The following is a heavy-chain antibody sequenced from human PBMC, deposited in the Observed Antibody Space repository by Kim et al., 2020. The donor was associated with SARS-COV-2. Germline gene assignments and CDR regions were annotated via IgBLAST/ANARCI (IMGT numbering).Heavy chain of an antibody. Sequence: ASVKVSCKASGYTFTSYDINWVRQATGQGLEWMGWMNPNSGNTGYAQKFQGRVTMTRNTSISTAYMELSSLRSEDTAVYYCARNLRRFGELIGYWGQGTLVTVSS. J-gene: IGHJ4*02. CDR2: MNPNSGNT. V-gene: IGHV1-8*01. D-gene: IGHD3-10*01. CDR3: ARNLRRFGELIGY. CDR1: GYTFTSYD.